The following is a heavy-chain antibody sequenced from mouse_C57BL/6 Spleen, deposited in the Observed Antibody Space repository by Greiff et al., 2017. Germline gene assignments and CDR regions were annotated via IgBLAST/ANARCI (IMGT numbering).Heavy chain of an antibody. Sequence: QVQLQQPGAELVMPGASVKLSCKASGYTFTSYWMHWVKQRPGQGLEWIGEIDPSDSYTNYNQKFKGKSTLTADKSSSTAYMQLSSLTSEDSAVYYCARSRPDGENYFDYGAKGTTLTVSS. V-gene: IGHV1-69*01. CDR3: ARSRPDGENYFDY. CDR1: GYTFTSYW. J-gene: IGHJ2*01. CDR2: IDPSDSYT.